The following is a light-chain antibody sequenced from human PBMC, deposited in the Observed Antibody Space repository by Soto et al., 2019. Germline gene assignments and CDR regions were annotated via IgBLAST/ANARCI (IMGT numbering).Light chain of an antibody. CDR2: DAS. J-gene: IGKJ2*01. CDR1: QSISSY. CDR3: QQYFSFPYT. Sequence: EIVLTQSPATLSLSPGDRATLSCRASQSISSYLAWYQQKPGQAPSLLIYDASNRATGIPARFSGSGSGTDFTLTISSLQPDDFATYFCQQYFSFPYTFGQGTTLQ. V-gene: IGKV3-11*01.